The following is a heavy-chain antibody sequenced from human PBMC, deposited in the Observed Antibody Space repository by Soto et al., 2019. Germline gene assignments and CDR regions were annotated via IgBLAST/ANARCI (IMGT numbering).Heavy chain of an antibody. CDR2: ISSSSSYI. D-gene: IGHD6-19*01. Sequence: PGGSLRLYCVDSGFTFSSHNMNWVRQAPGKGLEWVSSISSSSSYIYYADSVKGRFTISRDNAKNSLYLQMNSLRAEDTAVYYCARDYETYSSGWFDYWGQGTLVTVSS. CDR1: GFTFSSHN. CDR3: ARDYETYSSGWFDY. V-gene: IGHV3-21*01. J-gene: IGHJ4*02.